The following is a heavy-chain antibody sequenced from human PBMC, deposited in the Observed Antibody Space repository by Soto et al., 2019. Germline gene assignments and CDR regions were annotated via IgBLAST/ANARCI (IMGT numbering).Heavy chain of an antibody. CDR2: ISSSSSTI. V-gene: IGHV3-48*02. CDR3: AREGGWLNWFDP. Sequence: EVQLVESGGGLVQPGGSLRLSCAASGFTFSSYSMNWVRQAPGKGLEWVSYISSSSSTIYYADSVKGRSTISRDNAKNSLYLQRNSLRDEDTAVYYCAREGGWLNWFDPWGQGTLVTVSS. CDR1: GFTFSSYS. J-gene: IGHJ5*02. D-gene: IGHD6-19*01.